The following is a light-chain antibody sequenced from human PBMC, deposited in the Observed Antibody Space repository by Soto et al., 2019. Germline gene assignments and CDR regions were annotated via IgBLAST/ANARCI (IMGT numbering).Light chain of an antibody. Sequence: EIVLTQSPATLSLSPGERATLSCRASQGVDGHLAWYQQKPAQAPRLLIYDASDRATGIPARGSGSVSETDFTLTISSLEPDDFAVYYCQQRNNWPPSITFGQGTRLEIK. CDR1: QGVDGH. J-gene: IGKJ5*01. CDR2: DAS. CDR3: QQRNNWPPSIT. V-gene: IGKV3-11*01.